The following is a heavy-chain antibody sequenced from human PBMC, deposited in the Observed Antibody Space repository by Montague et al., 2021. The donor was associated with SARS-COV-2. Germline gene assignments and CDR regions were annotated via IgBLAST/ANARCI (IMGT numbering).Heavy chain of an antibody. CDR1: GGSISSSDYY. CDR2: LFYSVNT. D-gene: IGHD3-3*01. V-gene: IGHV4-39*01. Sequence: SETLSLTCNVSGGSISSSDYYWGWIRKPPGKGLEWIGSLFYSVNTYYXXXLKSRVTISVDTSKNQFSLKLSSVTAADTAVYYCARTNYDFWRGHQRGGAFDIWGQGTMVTVSS. J-gene: IGHJ3*02. CDR3: ARTNYDFWRGHQRGGAFDI.